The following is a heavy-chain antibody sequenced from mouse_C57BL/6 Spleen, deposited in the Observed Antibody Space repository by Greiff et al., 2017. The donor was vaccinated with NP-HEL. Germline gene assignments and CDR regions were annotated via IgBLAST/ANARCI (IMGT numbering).Heavy chain of an antibody. CDR2: IYPGSGST. CDR1: GYTFTSYW. V-gene: IGHV1-55*01. D-gene: IGHD4-1*01. Sequence: QVQLQQPGAELVKPGASVKMSCKASGYTFTSYWITWVKQRPGQGLEWIGDIYPGSGSTNYNEKFKSKATLTVDTSSSTAYMQLSSLTSEDSAVYYCARRLGANWDVEYWGQGTTLTVSS. J-gene: IGHJ2*01. CDR3: ARRLGANWDVEY.